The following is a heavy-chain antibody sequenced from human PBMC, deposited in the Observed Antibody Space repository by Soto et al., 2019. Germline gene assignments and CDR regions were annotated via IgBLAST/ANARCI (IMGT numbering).Heavy chain of an antibody. CDR1: GFTFSSYA. CDR3: AKGIKMVRGQIDY. V-gene: IGHV3-23*01. D-gene: IGHD3-10*01. CDR2: ISGSGGST. Sequence: EVQLLESGGGLVQPGGSLRLSCAASGFTFSSYAMSWVRQAPGKGLEWVSAISGSGGSTYYADSVKGRFTISRDNSKNTPYLQMNSLRAEDTAVYYCAKGIKMVRGQIDYWGQGTLVTVSS. J-gene: IGHJ4*02.